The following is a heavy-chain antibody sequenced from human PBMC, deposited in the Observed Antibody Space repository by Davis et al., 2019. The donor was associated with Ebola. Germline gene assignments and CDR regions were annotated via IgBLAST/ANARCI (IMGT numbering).Heavy chain of an antibody. V-gene: IGHV4-59*08. J-gene: IGHJ4*02. CDR1: GGSISGYY. CDR3: ARRVGDFWSGESRYYFDY. CDR2: IYYSGST. Sequence: MPSETLSLTCTVSGGSISGYYWSWIRQPPGKGLEWIGYIYYSGSTNYNPSLKSRVTISVDTSKNQFSLKLSSVTAADTAVYYCARRVGDFWSGESRYYFDYWGQGTLVTVSS. D-gene: IGHD3-3*01.